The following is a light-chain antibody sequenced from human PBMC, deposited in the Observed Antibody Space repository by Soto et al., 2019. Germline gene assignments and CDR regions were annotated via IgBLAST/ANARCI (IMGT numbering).Light chain of an antibody. V-gene: IGLV3-21*04. CDR3: QVWDSRSDH. J-gene: IGLJ2*01. Sequence: SYELTQPPSVSVAPGKTARITCGGNNIGSKSVHWYQQKPGQAPVLVIYYDSDRPSGIPERFSGSNSGNTATLTISRVEAGDEADYYCQVWDSRSDHLGGGTKLTVL. CDR1: NIGSKS. CDR2: YDS.